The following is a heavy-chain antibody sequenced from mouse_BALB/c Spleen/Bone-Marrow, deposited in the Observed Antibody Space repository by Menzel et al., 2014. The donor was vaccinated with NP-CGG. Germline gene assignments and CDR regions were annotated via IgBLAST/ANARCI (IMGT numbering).Heavy chain of an antibody. V-gene: IGHV1S81*02. Sequence: VQLVESGAELVKPGASVKLSCKTSGYTFTNYYIYWVKQRPGQGLEWIGEINPGDGGTNFNERFKSKATLTVDKSSTIAYIPLTSLTSEDSAVYYCARGSPYWGQGTLVTVSA. J-gene: IGHJ3*01. CDR3: ARGSPY. CDR2: INPGDGGT. D-gene: IGHD6-2*01. CDR1: GYTFTNYY.